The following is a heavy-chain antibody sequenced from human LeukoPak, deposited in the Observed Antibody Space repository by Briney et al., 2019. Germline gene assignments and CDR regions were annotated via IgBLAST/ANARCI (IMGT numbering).Heavy chain of an antibody. CDR3: AREVGIVVVIEGVFDI. V-gene: IGHV3-20*04. CDR2: INWNGAST. J-gene: IGHJ3*02. CDR1: GFTFDDYG. D-gene: IGHD3-22*01. Sequence: PGGSLRLSCAASGFTFDDYGMTWVRQAPGKGLEWVSGINWNGASTGYADSVKGRFTISRDNAKNSLYLQMNSLRAEDTALCYCAREVGIVVVIEGVFDIWGQGTMVTVSA.